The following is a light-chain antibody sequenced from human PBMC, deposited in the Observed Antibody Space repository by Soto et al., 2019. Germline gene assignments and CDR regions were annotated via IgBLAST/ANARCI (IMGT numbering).Light chain of an antibody. CDR3: QKYNSAPLT. CDR2: GAS. J-gene: IGKJ4*01. Sequence: EVVLTQSPATLSLSPGERATLSCRASENVRTFVDWYQQKPGQAPRLLIHGASNRATGIPARFSGSGSGTDFTLTISNLEPEDVAAYYCQKYNSAPLTFGGGTKVEIK. CDR1: ENVRTF. V-gene: IGKV3-11*01.